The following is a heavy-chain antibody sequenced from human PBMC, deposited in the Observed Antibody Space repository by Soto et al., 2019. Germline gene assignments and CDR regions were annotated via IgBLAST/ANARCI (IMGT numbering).Heavy chain of an antibody. CDR3: ALLYWAASGTRYYFDY. D-gene: IGHD6-13*01. V-gene: IGHV2-5*02. CDR1: GFSFSTSAVG. Sequence: QITLTESGPTLVKPTQTLTLTCTFSGFSFSTSAVGVGWIRQPPGKALEWLALIYWDDDKRYSTFLKSRLTITKDTSTNQVVLTMTNMDPVYTGTYYCALLYWAASGTRYYFDYWGQGTLVTVSS. J-gene: IGHJ4*02. CDR2: IYWDDDK.